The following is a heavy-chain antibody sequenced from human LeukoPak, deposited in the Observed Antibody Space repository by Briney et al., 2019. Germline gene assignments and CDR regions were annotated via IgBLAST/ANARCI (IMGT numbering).Heavy chain of an antibody. CDR2: IWYDGSNK. J-gene: IGHJ3*02. CDR3: AREDYYDSSGYPDAFDI. Sequence: GGSLRLSCAASGFTFSSYGMPWVRQAPGKGLEWVAVIWYDGSNKYYADSVKGRFTISRDNSKNTLYLQMNSLRAEDTAVYYCAREDYYDSSGYPDAFDIWGQGTMVTVSS. D-gene: IGHD3-22*01. V-gene: IGHV3-33*01. CDR1: GFTFSSYG.